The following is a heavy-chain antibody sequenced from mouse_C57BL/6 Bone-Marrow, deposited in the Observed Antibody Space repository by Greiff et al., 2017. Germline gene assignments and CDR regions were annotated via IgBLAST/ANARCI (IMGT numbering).Heavy chain of an antibody. CDR1: GYSFTDYN. J-gene: IGHJ1*03. CDR2: INPNYGTT. CDR3: ARSGYYSNYDWYFDV. V-gene: IGHV1-39*01. D-gene: IGHD2-5*01. Sequence: EVKLVESGPELVKPGASVKISCKASGYSFTDYNMNWVKQSNGKSLEWIGVINPNYGTTSYNQKFKGKATLTVDQSSSTAYMQLNSRTSEDAAVYYCARSGYYSNYDWYFDVWGTGTTVTVSS.